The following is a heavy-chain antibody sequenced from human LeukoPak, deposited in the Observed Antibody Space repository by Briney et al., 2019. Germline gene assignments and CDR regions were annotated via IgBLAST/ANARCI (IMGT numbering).Heavy chain of an antibody. CDR2: ISAYNGNT. CDR3: ARVDAQLAAVLFWFDP. CDR1: GYTFTSYG. Sequence: ASVRVSCKASGYTFTSYGISWVRQAPGQGLEWMGWISAYNGNTNYAQKLQGRVTMTTDTSTSTAYMELRRLRSDDTAVYYCARVDAQLAAVLFWFDPWGQGTLVTVS. J-gene: IGHJ5*02. V-gene: IGHV1-18*01. D-gene: IGHD6-6*01.